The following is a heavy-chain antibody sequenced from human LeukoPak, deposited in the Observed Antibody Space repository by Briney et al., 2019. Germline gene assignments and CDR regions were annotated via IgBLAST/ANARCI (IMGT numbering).Heavy chain of an antibody. D-gene: IGHD3-22*01. Sequence: ASVKVSCKVSGYTLTELSMHWVRQAPGKGLEWMGGFDPEDGETIYAQKFQGSVTMTEDTSTDTAYMELSSLRSEDTAVYYCATDLLSYYYDSSGPRKFDCWGQGTLVTVSS. CDR1: GYTLTELS. J-gene: IGHJ4*02. V-gene: IGHV1-24*01. CDR3: ATDLLSYYYDSSGPRKFDC. CDR2: FDPEDGET.